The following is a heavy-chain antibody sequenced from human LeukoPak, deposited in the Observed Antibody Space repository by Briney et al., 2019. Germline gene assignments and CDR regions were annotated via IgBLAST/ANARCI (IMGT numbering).Heavy chain of an antibody. Sequence: SSETLSLTCTVSGDSISINYNWGWIRQPPGKGLEWIGRIFYSGATYYSPSLKSRGTISGDTSKNQFSLKLSSMTAADTAVYYCVRHLQWLLFPDYWGQGTLVTVSS. V-gene: IGHV4-39*01. J-gene: IGHJ4*02. CDR1: GDSISINYN. CDR2: IFYSGAT. D-gene: IGHD6-19*01. CDR3: VRHLQWLLFPDY.